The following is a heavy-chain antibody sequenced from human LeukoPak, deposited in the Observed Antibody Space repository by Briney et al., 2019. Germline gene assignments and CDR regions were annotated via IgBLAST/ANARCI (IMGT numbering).Heavy chain of an antibody. CDR1: GGSISSGGYS. CDR3: ARGVAGTDY. V-gene: IGHV4-30-2*01. J-gene: IGHJ4*02. D-gene: IGHD6-19*01. Sequence: SQTLSLTCAVSGGSISSGGYSWSWIRQPPGKGLEWIGYIYHSGSTYYNPSLKSRVTISVDRSKNQSSLKLSSVTAADTAVYYCARGVAGTDYWGQGTLVTVSS. CDR2: IYHSGST.